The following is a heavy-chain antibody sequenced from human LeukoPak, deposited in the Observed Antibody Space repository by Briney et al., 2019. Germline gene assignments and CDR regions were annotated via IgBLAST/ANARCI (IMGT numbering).Heavy chain of an antibody. CDR2: INHSGST. CDR3: ARHEQWLAYGVDF. V-gene: IGHV4-34*01. J-gene: IGHJ4*02. D-gene: IGHD6-19*01. CDR1: GGSFSGYY. Sequence: PSETLSLTCAVYGGSFSGYYWSWIRQPPGKGLEWIGEINHSGSTNYNPSLKSRVTISVDKSKNQFSLSLNSVTAADTAVYYCARHEQWLAYGVDFWGQGTLVTASS.